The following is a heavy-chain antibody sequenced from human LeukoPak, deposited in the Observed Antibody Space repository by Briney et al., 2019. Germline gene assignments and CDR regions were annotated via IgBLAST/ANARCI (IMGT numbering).Heavy chain of an antibody. CDR2: AKSESDGGTA. Sequence: PGGSLRLSCAASGFTFTNAWMSWVCQAPGRGLEWVGLAKSESDGGTAVYAAPVKGRFTISRDDSKNTLYLQMNSLKTEDTAVYYCATGYGSGNACDYWGQGTLVTVSS. J-gene: IGHJ4*02. V-gene: IGHV3-15*01. CDR3: ATGYGSGNACDY. CDR1: GFTFTNAW. D-gene: IGHD3-10*01.